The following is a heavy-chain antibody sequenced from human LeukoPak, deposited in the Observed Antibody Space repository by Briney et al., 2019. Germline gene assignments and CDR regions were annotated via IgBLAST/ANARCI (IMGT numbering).Heavy chain of an antibody. D-gene: IGHD2-2*01. V-gene: IGHV3-23*01. J-gene: IGHJ4*02. Sequence: PGGSLRLSCAASGFTFSSYAMSWVRQAPGKGLEWVSAISGSGGNTYYADSVKGRFTIFRDNSKNTLYLQMNSLRAEDTAVYYCAKGSQRNCSSTSCSYYFDYWGQGTLVTVSS. CDR1: GFTFSSYA. CDR2: ISGSGGNT. CDR3: AKGSQRNCSSTSCSYYFDY.